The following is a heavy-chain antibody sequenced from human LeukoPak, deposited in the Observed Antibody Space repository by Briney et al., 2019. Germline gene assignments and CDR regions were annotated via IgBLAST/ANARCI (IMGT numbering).Heavy chain of an antibody. J-gene: IGHJ6*03. CDR1: GFTFSSSG. CDR2: IRYDGSNK. Sequence: GGSLRLSCAASGFTFSSSGMHWVRQAPGKGLEWVAFIRYDGSNKYYADSVKGRFTISRDNSKNTLYLQMNTLITEDTAVYYCAKTGFQWGDYFYYMDVWGKGTTVTVSS. D-gene: IGHD1-14*01. V-gene: IGHV3-30*02. CDR3: AKTGFQWGDYFYYMDV.